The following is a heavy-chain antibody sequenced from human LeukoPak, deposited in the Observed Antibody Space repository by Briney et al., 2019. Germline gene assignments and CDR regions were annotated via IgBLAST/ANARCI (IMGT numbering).Heavy chain of an antibody. CDR2: ISYDGGNK. J-gene: IGHJ4*02. Sequence: PGRSLRLSCAASGFTFSSYAMHWVRQAPGKGLEWVAVISYDGGNKYYADSVKGRFTISRDNSKNTLYLQVNSLRAEDTAVYYCARDLRAAADYFDYWGQGTLVTVSS. CDR1: GFTFSSYA. D-gene: IGHD6-13*01. CDR3: ARDLRAAADYFDY. V-gene: IGHV3-30*04.